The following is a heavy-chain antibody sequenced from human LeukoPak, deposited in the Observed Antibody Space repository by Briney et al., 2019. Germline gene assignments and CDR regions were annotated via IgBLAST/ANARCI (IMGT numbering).Heavy chain of an antibody. D-gene: IGHD3-9*01. CDR3: ARDLGYYDILTGYSPYHY. J-gene: IGHJ4*02. Sequence: GASVKVSCKASGYTFTSYYMHWVRQAPGQGLEWMGGIIPIFGTANYAQKFQGRVTITADKSTSTAYMELSSLRSEDTAVYYCARDLGYYDILTGYSPYHYWGQGTLVTVSS. CDR1: GYTFTSYY. CDR2: IIPIFGTA. V-gene: IGHV1-69*06.